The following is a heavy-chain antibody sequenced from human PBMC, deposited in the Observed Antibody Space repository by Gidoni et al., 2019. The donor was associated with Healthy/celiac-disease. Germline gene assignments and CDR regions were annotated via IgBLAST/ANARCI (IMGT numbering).Heavy chain of an antibody. CDR1: GFPFRSYA. D-gene: IGHD3-16*01. V-gene: IGHV3-23*01. Sequence: EVQLLESGGGLVQPGGSLRLSCAASGFPFRSYAMSWVRQAPGKGLEWVSAISGSGGSTYYADSVKGRFTISRDNSKNTLYLQMNSLRAEDTAVYYCAKTTLFSPTIGGNDYWGQGTLVTVS. CDR2: ISGSGGST. CDR3: AKTTLFSPTIGGNDY. J-gene: IGHJ4*02.